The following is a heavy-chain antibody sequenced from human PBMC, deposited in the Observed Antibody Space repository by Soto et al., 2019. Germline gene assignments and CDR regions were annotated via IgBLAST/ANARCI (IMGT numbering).Heavy chain of an antibody. D-gene: IGHD5-12*01. Sequence: SETLSLTCTVSGGSINTFYWSWVRQPAGKGLEWIGRIFPSVSTSFNPSLESRVAMSVDSSKNHVSLNLSSVTAADMAVYYCAREGSYSAYNFAHGIQLWSFDFWGQGALVTVSS. CDR2: IFPSVST. V-gene: IGHV4-4*07. CDR1: GGSINTFY. J-gene: IGHJ4*02. CDR3: AREGSYSAYNFAHGIQLWSFDF.